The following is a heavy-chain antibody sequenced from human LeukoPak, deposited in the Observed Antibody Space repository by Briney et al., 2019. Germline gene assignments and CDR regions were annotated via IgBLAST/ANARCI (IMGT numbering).Heavy chain of an antibody. CDR1: GYSFNTYW. D-gene: IGHD3-10*01. CDR2: IYPGDSDT. Sequence: GESLKISSKGSGYSFNTYWIGWVRQMPGKGLEWMGIIYPGDSDTRYSPSFQGQVTISAEKSISTAYLQWSSLKASDTAMYYCARQMVRGDPYLDYWGQGTLVTVSS. CDR3: ARQMVRGDPYLDY. V-gene: IGHV5-51*01. J-gene: IGHJ4*02.